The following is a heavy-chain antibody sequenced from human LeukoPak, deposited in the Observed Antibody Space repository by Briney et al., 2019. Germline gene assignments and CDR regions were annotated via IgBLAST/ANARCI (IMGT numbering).Heavy chain of an antibody. V-gene: IGHV4-59*01. Sequence: SETLSLTCTVSGGSISSYYWSWIRQPPGKGLEWIGNIYYSGSTNYNPSLMSRVTISVDTSKNQLSLKLTSVTAADTAVYYCARDKDFQHWGQGTPVTVSS. CDR3: ARDKDFQH. CDR2: IYYSGST. CDR1: GGSISSYY. J-gene: IGHJ1*01.